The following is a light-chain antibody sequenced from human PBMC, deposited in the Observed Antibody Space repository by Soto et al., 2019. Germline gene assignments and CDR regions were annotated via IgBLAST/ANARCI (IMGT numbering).Light chain of an antibody. CDR3: QQFVTSPWT. Sequence: EIVLTQSPGTLSLSPGEGATLSCRASQSVGSSYIAWYQQKPGQAPRLLVYGASRRATGIPDRFNGSASGTDFTLPISRLEPEDSAVYYCQQFVTSPWTFGQGTKVEMK. CDR2: GAS. CDR1: QSVGSSY. J-gene: IGKJ1*01. V-gene: IGKV3-20*01.